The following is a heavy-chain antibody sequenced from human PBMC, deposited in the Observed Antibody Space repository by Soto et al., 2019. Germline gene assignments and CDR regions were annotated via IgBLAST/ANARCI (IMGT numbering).Heavy chain of an antibody. D-gene: IGHD5-18*01. Sequence: QVQLVESGGGVVQPGRSLRLSCAASGFTFSSYAMHWVRQAPGKGLEWVAVISYDGSNKYYADSVKGRFTISRDNSKNTLYLQMNSLRAEDTAVYYSARVDTAMDYYYYYGMDVWGQGTTVTVSS. J-gene: IGHJ6*02. CDR3: ARVDTAMDYYYYYGMDV. V-gene: IGHV3-30-3*01. CDR2: ISYDGSNK. CDR1: GFTFSSYA.